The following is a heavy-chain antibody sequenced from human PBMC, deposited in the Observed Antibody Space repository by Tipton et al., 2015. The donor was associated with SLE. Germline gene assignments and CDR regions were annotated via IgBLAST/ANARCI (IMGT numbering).Heavy chain of an antibody. V-gene: IGHV4-59*08. CDR1: GGSISSYY. D-gene: IGHD3-22*01. Sequence: TLSLTCIVSGGSISSYYWTWIRQPPGKGLEWIGYIYYSGSTNYNPSLKSRVTISVDTSKNQFSLKLSSVTAADTAVYYCARSAKDYDSSGFAYYYYYYYMDVWGPGTMVTVSS. CDR2: IYYSGST. CDR3: ARSAKDYDSSGFAYYYYYYYMDV. J-gene: IGHJ6*03.